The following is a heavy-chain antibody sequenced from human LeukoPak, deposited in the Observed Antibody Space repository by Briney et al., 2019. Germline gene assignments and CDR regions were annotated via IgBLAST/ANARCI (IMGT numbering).Heavy chain of an antibody. V-gene: IGHV1-69*13. CDR3: ARDWEDGSGANWFDP. J-gene: IGHJ5*02. CDR1: GGTFSSYA. CDR2: IIPIFGTA. Sequence: ASVKVSFKASGGTFSSYAISCVRQAPGQGLEWMGGIIPIFGTANYAQKFQGRVTITADESTSTAYMELSSLRSEEKAVYYCARDWEDGSGANWFDPWGQGTLVTVSS. D-gene: IGHD3-10*01.